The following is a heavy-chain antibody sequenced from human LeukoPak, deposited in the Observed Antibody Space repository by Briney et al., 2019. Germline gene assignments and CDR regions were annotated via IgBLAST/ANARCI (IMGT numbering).Heavy chain of an antibody. CDR2: ISYNTGSI. D-gene: IGHD2-21*01. CDR1: GFTFDEYA. CDR3: GKDRTNRARVVID. Sequence: GGSLRLSCVASGFTFDEYAMHWVRQAPGKGLEWVSGISYNTGSIAYAESVQGRFSISRDNAKNSLYLQMNSLTPEDTAFYYCGKDRTNRARVVIDWGQGTLVTVSS. J-gene: IGHJ4*02. V-gene: IGHV3-9*01.